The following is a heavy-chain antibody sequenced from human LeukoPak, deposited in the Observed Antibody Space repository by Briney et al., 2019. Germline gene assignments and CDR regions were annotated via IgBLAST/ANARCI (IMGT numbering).Heavy chain of an antibody. CDR1: GYTFTGYY. Sequence: ASVKVSCKASGYTFTGYYMHWVRQAPGQGLEWMGRINPNSGGTNYAQKFQGRVTMTRDTSISTAYMELSRLRSDDTAVYYCARPVVPAAISWFDPWGQGTLVTVSS. CDR2: INPNSGGT. J-gene: IGHJ5*02. D-gene: IGHD2-2*01. V-gene: IGHV1-2*06. CDR3: ARPVVPAAISWFDP.